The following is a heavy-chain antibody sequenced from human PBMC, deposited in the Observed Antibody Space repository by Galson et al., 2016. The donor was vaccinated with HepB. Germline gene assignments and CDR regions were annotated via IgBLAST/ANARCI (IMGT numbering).Heavy chain of an antibody. CDR1: GFTFSSYS. D-gene: IGHD6-19*01. V-gene: IGHV3-48*02. CDR2: ISYSSTI. J-gene: IGHJ4*02. CDR3: ATAYSSGWYFAY. Sequence: SLRLSCAASGFTFSSYSMNWVRQAPGKGLEWVSYISYSSTIYYADFVKGRFTISRDNAKNSLYLQMNSLRDEDTAVYYCATAYSSGWYFAYWGQGTLVTVSS.